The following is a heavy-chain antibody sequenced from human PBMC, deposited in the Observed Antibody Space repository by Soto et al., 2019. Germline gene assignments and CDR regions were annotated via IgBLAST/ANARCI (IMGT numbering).Heavy chain of an antibody. D-gene: IGHD6-19*01. CDR2: IYSGGST. J-gene: IGHJ3*02. CDR3: ARDVRSSGWYFAFDI. V-gene: IGHV3-66*01. Sequence: GGSLRLSCAASGFTVSSNYMSWVRQAPGKGLEWVSVIYSGGSTYYADSVKGRFTISRDNSKNTLYLQMNSLRAEDTAVYYCARDVRSSGWYFAFDIWGQGTMVTVSS. CDR1: GFTVSSNY.